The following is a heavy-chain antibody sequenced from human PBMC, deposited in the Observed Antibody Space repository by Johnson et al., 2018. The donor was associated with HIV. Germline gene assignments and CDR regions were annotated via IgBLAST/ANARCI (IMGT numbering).Heavy chain of an antibody. Sequence: QVKLVESGGGVVQPGRSLRLSCAASGFTFSSYAMHWVRQAPGKGLEWVAVISYDGSNKYYADSVKVRFPISRHNSKNTLYLQMTSLRAEDTAVYYCAKLIPDSGSLRTGPPREAFDIWGQGTMVTVSS. CDR2: ISYDGSNK. CDR1: GFTFSSYA. D-gene: IGHD1-26*01. V-gene: IGHV3-30*04. CDR3: AKLIPDSGSLRTGPPREAFDI. J-gene: IGHJ3*02.